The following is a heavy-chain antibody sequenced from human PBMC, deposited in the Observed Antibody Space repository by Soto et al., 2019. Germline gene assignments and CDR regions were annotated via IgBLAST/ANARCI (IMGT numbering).Heavy chain of an antibody. D-gene: IGHD2-15*01. CDR2: IFYSGST. CDR3: ARHLTYCSAGSCYSDFPYYGMDV. CDR1: GGSISNSNYY. V-gene: IGHV4-39*01. J-gene: IGHJ6*02. Sequence: SETLSLTCSVSGGSISNSNYYWGWIRQPPGKGLEWIGSIFYSGSTYYNPSLRSRVTISVDTSKNQFSLKLSSVTAADTAVYYCARHLTYCSAGSCYSDFPYYGMDVWGQGTTVTVSS.